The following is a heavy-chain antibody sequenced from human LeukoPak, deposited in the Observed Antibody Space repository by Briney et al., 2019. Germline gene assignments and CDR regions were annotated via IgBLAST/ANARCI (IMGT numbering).Heavy chain of an antibody. V-gene: IGHV3-30*18. J-gene: IGHJ5*02. CDR3: AKGSSSWYSRSGFDP. CDR1: GFTFSSYG. CDR2: ISYDGSNK. D-gene: IGHD6-13*01. Sequence: RSLRLSCAASGFTFSSYGMHWVRQAPGKGLEWVAVISYDGSNKYYADSVKGRFTISRDNSKNTLYLQMNSLRAEDTAVYYCAKGSSSWYSRSGFDPWGQGTLVTVSS.